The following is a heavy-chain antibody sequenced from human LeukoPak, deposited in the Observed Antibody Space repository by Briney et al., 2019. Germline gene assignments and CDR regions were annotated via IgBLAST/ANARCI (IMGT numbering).Heavy chain of an antibody. J-gene: IGHJ4*02. Sequence: PSETLSLTCTDPGGSISSYYWSWIRQPPGKGLEWIGYIYYSGSINYNPSLKSRVTISVDTSKNQFSVKLSSVTAADTAVYYCARDKGHWLQKPLWGQGTLVTVSS. V-gene: IGHV4-59*01. D-gene: IGHD5-24*01. CDR1: GGSISSYY. CDR2: IYYSGSI. CDR3: ARDKGHWLQKPL.